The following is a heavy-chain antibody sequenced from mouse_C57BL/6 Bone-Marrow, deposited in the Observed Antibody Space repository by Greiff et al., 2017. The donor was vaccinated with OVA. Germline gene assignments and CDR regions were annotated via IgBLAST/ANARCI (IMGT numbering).Heavy chain of an antibody. Sequence: EVQVVESGGGLVKPGGSLKLSCAASGFTFSDYGMHWVRQAPEKGLEWVAYISSGSSTIYYADTVKGRFTISRDNAKNTLFLQMTSLRSEDTAMYYCARPYDGYYEYFDVWGTGTTVTVSS. CDR3: ARPYDGYYEYFDV. D-gene: IGHD2-3*01. CDR2: ISSGSSTI. CDR1: GFTFSDYG. V-gene: IGHV5-17*01. J-gene: IGHJ1*03.